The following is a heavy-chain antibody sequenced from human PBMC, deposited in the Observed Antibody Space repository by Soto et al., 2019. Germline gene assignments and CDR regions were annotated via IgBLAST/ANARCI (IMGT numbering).Heavy chain of an antibody. CDR1: GYTFTNHY. CDR2: INPSVGST. J-gene: IGHJ6*03. V-gene: IGHV1-46*03. Sequence: QVQLVQSGGEVKKPGASVRISCRASGYTFTNHYIHWVRQAPGQGLEWMGIINPSVGSTSYARKFPGRGTMTRDTSTNSVYMDLSSLTSEDTAVYFCARGLRQPSAIGRFYYSYMDIWGTGTTVTVSS. CDR3: ARGLRQPSAIGRFYYSYMDI. D-gene: IGHD2-2*02.